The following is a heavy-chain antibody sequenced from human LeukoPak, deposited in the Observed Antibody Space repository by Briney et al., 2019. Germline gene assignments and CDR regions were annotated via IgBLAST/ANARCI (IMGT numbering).Heavy chain of an antibody. V-gene: IGHV4-59*13. CDR3: ARAISNSDGGSGDY. CDR2: IYYSGST. CDR1: GGYISNYF. J-gene: IGHJ4*02. D-gene: IGHD6-6*01. Sequence: PSETLSLTCTVSGGYISNYFWSWIRQHPGKGLEWIGYIYYSGSTKYNPSLKSRVTIQVDTSKNQFSLKLRSVTADDTAVYYCARAISNSDGGSGDYWGQGTLVTVSS.